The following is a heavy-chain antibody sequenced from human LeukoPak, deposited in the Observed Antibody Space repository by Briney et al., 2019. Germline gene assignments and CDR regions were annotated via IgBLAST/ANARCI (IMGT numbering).Heavy chain of an antibody. CDR3: ARSPDILTGEKFDY. CDR1: GYTFTGYY. V-gene: IGHV1-2*02. J-gene: IGHJ4*02. D-gene: IGHD3-9*01. Sequence: ASVKVSCKASGYTFTGYYVHWVRQAPGQGLEWMGWMNPKSGGTNYAQKFEARVTMNRDTSTSTAYMELSRLRFDDTAVYYCARSPDILTGEKFDYWGQGTLVTVS. CDR2: MNPKSGGT.